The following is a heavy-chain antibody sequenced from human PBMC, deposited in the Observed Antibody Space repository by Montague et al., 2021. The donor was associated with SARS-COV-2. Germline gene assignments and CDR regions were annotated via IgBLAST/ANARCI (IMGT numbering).Heavy chain of an antibody. V-gene: IGHV4-39*07. CDR2: IYYSGST. J-gene: IGHJ6*02. D-gene: IGHD1-20*01. CDR1: GGSISSSSYH. Sequence: SETLSLTCTVSGGSISSSSYHWGWIRQPPGKGLEWIGSIYYSGSTYYNPSLKSRVTISVDTSKNQFSLKLSSVTAADTAVYYCARDQGYNWDYYSYYGMDVWGQGTTVTVSS. CDR3: ARDQGYNWDYYSYYGMDV.